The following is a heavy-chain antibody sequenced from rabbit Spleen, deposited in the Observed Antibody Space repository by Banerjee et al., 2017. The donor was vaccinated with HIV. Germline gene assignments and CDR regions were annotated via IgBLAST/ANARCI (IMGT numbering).Heavy chain of an antibody. D-gene: IGHD1-1*01. CDR2: IYVGSSGST. CDR3: ARSGSGGYNYNL. J-gene: IGHJ4*01. V-gene: IGHV1S45*01. CDR1: GFDLSSSAY. Sequence: QEQLVESGGGLVQPEGSLTLTCKASGFDLSSSAYMCWVRQAPGKGLEWIACIYVGSSGSTYYASWAKGRFTISKTSSTTVTLEMTSLTAADTATYFCARSGSGGYNYNLWGPGTLVTVS.